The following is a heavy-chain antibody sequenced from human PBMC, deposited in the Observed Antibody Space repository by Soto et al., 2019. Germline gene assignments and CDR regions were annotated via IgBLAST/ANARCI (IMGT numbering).Heavy chain of an antibody. CDR3: AKDPYPVVVVPAANGMDV. Sequence: GGSLRLSCAASGLTFSRYAMNWVRQAPGKGLEWVSVISGSGGTRYYADSVKGRFTISRDNSKSILYLQMNSLRADDTAVYYCAKDPYPVVVVPAANGMDVWGQGTTVTVSS. J-gene: IGHJ6*02. CDR2: ISGSGGTR. CDR1: GLTFSRYA. D-gene: IGHD2-2*01. V-gene: IGHV3-23*01.